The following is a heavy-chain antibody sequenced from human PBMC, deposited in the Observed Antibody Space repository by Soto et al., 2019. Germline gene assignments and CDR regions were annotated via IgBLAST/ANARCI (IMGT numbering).Heavy chain of an antibody. CDR3: ARVPGDMVAILYICPLYGREPLSDVDV. Sequence: QMQLVESGGGAVQPGRSLRLSCAASGFTFSYYPMHWVRQAPGKGLEWVAVISFDGSNKYYADSVKGRFTISRDNSKNTLYIQMNSLTGEDTAVYYCARVPGDMVAILYICPLYGREPLSDVDVWGQGTTVTVSS. CDR1: GFTFSYYP. D-gene: IGHD5-12*01. V-gene: IGHV3-30*04. CDR2: ISFDGSNK. J-gene: IGHJ6*02.